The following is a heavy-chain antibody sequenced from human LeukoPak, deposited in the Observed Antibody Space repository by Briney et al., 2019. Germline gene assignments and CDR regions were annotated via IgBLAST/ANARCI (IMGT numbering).Heavy chain of an antibody. Sequence: ASVKVSCKASGYTFTGYYMHWVRQAPGQGLEWMGWINPNSGGTNYAQEFQGWVTMTRDTSISTAYMELSRLRSDDTAVYYCARAAAAGYFDYWGQGTLVTVSS. CDR2: INPNSGGT. V-gene: IGHV1-2*04. CDR1: GYTFTGYY. J-gene: IGHJ4*02. CDR3: ARAAAAGYFDY. D-gene: IGHD6-13*01.